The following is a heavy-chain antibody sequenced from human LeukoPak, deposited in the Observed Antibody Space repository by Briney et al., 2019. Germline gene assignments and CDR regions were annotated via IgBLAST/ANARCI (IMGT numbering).Heavy chain of an antibody. D-gene: IGHD4-17*01. Sequence: GGSLRLSCAASGFTFSSYGMSWVRQAPGKGLEWVSAISGSGGSTYYADSVKGRFTISRDNSKNALYLQMNSLRAEDTAVYYCATHYVQADLWGRGTLVTVSS. J-gene: IGHJ2*01. CDR2: ISGSGGST. V-gene: IGHV3-23*01. CDR3: ATHYVQADL. CDR1: GFTFSSYG.